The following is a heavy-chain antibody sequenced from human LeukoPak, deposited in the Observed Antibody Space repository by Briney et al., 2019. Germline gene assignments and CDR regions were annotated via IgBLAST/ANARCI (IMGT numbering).Heavy chain of an antibody. V-gene: IGHV4-30-2*01. CDR3: ARGYYDSSGYYSSVPRTHAFDI. CDR2: IYHSGST. Sequence: PSQTLSLTCAVSGGSISSGGYSWSWIRQPPGKGLEWIGYIYHSGSTYYNPSLKSRVTISVDTSKNQFSLKLSSVTAADTAVYYCARGYYDSSGYYSSVPRTHAFDIWGQGTMVTVSS. J-gene: IGHJ3*02. D-gene: IGHD3-22*01. CDR1: GGSISSGGYS.